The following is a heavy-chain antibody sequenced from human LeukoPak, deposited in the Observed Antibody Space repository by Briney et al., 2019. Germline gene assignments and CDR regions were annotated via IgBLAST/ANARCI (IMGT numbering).Heavy chain of an antibody. CDR2: TNVGNDYT. CDR1: GYTFTHYA. J-gene: IGHJ4*02. D-gene: IGHD4-11*01. V-gene: IGHV1-3*01. CDR3: ARDDFSTYPGLNYFDY. Sequence: ASVKVSCKASGYTFTHYAVHWVRQAPGQRLEWMGWTNVGNDYTESSQKFQDRFIITSDPSATTAYMELSSLRSEDTAVYYCARDDFSTYPGLNYFDYWGQGSLVTVSS.